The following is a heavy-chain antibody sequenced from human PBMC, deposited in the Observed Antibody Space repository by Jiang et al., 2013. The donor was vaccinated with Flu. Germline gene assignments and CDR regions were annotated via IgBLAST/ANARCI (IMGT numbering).Heavy chain of an antibody. D-gene: IGHD2-2*01. CDR2: INHSGST. CDR1: GGSFSGYY. Sequence: LLKPSETLSLTCAVYGGSFSGYYWSWIRQPPGKGLEWIGEINHSGSTNYNPSLKSRVTISVDTSKNQFSLKLSSVTAADTAVYYCARIPRTRYCSSTSCSAGYSSGTDVWGPRDHGHRLL. V-gene: IGHV4-34*01. CDR3: ARIPRTRYCSSTSCSAGYSSGTDV. J-gene: IGHJ6*01.